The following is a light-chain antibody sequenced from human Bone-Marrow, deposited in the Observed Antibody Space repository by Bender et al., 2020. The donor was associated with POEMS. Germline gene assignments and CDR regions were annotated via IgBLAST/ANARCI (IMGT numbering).Light chain of an antibody. V-gene: IGLV4-69*01. J-gene: IGLJ2*01. CDR3: QTWGTSVV. CDR2: LNSDGSH. Sequence: QLVLTQSPSASASLGASVKLTCTLSSGHSTYAIAWHQQQPEKGPRYLMTLNSDGSHTKGDGIPDRFSGSSSGAERYLTISSLQSEDEADYYCQTWGTSVVFGGGTKLTVL. CDR1: SGHSTYA.